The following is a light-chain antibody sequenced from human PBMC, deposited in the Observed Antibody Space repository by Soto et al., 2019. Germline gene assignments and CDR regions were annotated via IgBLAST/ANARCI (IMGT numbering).Light chain of an antibody. V-gene: IGLV2-14*01. Sequence: ALTQPASVSGSPGQSITISCTGTSSDIGGYKYVSWYQQHPGKAPKLIIFEVSNRPSGVSDRFSGSNSGNTASLTISGLQAEDEADYYCTSYSRYSVLVFGGGTKVTVL. J-gene: IGLJ3*02. CDR2: EVS. CDR1: SSDIGGYKY. CDR3: TSYSRYSVLV.